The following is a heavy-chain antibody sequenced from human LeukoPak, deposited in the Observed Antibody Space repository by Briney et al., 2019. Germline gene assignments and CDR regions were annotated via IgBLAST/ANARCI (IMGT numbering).Heavy chain of an antibody. D-gene: IGHD4-23*01. Sequence: GASVKVSCKASGYTFTSYAMNWVRQAPGQGLEWMGWININTGNPTYAQGFTGRFVFSLDTSVSTAYLQISSLKAEDTAVYYCARSPRSLRWYYFDYWGQGTLVTVSS. V-gene: IGHV7-4-1*02. CDR1: GYTFTSYA. CDR3: ARSPRSLRWYYFDY. CDR2: ININTGNP. J-gene: IGHJ4*02.